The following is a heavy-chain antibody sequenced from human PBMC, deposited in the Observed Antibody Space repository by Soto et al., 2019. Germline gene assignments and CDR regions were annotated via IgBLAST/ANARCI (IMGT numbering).Heavy chain of an antibody. J-gene: IGHJ5*02. Sequence: SETLSLTCAAHNGSFTDYFWTWIRQSPGRGLEWIGEINHRGGATYNPSLRSRVTISIDTSKNHFSLSLRSLTAAYTAVYYCVARGMTYEFSIVSHPFDPWGHGTPVTVSS. CDR2: INHRGGA. CDR3: VARGMTYEFSIVSHPFDP. V-gene: IGHV4-34*01. D-gene: IGHD3-16*02. CDR1: NGSFTDYF.